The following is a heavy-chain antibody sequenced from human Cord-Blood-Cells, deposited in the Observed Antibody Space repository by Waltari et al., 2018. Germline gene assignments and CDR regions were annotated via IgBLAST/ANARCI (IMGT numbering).Heavy chain of an antibody. D-gene: IGHD6-13*01. Sequence: VQLQESGPGLVKPSETLSLTCAVSGYSLSSGSSWGWIRPPPGKGLEWIGSIYHSGSTYYNPSLKSRVTISVDTSKNQFSLKLSSVTAADTAVYYCARAPGAAAGSWWFDPWGQGTLVTVSS. CDR1: GYSLSSGSS. J-gene: IGHJ5*02. CDR2: IYHSGST. V-gene: IGHV4-38-2*01. CDR3: ARAPGAAAGSWWFDP.